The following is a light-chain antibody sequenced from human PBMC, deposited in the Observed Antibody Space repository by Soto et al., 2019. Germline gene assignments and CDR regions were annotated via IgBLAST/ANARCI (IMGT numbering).Light chain of an antibody. Sequence: DFQMTQSPSSLSASVGDRVTITCRASQDISAHLAWYQHKPGKVPKLLIYEASTLQSGVPSRFSGSGSGTDFTLTISSLQPEDVATYYCQKYNRTHRTFGQGTKLELK. V-gene: IGKV1-27*01. CDR1: QDISAH. CDR3: QKYNRTHRT. J-gene: IGKJ1*01. CDR2: EAS.